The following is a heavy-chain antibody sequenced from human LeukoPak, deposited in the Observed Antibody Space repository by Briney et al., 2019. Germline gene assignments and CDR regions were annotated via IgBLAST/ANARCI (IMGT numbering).Heavy chain of an antibody. D-gene: IGHD1-14*01. CDR1: GGSISSNNW. CDR3: ARGRNSKPGN. CDR2: IYHSGSP. V-gene: IGHV4-4*02. J-gene: IGHJ4*02. Sequence: SGTLSLTCAVSGGSISSNNWWGWVRQPPGKGLEWIGEIYHSGSPNYNPSLKSRVTISVDTSKNQFSLKLSSVTAADTAVYYCARGRNSKPGNWGQGTLVTVSS.